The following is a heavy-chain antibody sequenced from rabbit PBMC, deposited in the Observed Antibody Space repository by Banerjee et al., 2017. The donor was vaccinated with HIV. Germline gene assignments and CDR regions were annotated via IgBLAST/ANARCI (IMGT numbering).Heavy chain of an antibody. J-gene: IGHJ4*01. CDR3: AREEYVGYGYANL. D-gene: IGHD6-1*01. CDR2: IYTGHGGT. Sequence: QEQLEESGGDLVKPEGSLTLTCTASGFSYSGGYDMCWVRQAPGKGLEWIACIYTGHGGTYYASWAKGRFTISKTSSTTVTLQMTSLTAADTATYFCAREEYVGYGYANLWGPGTLVTVS. V-gene: IGHV1S45*01. CDR1: GFSYSGGYD.